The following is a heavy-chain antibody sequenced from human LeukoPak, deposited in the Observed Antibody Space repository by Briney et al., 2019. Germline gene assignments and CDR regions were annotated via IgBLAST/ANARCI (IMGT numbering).Heavy chain of an antibody. V-gene: IGHV4-34*01. Sequence: PSETLSLTCAVYGGSFSGYYWSWIRQPPGKGLEWIGEINHSGSTNYNPSLKSRVTISVDTSKNQFSLKLSSVTAADTAVYYCAREGEGGYWGQGTLVTVSS. CDR2: INHSGST. J-gene: IGHJ4*02. CDR3: AREGEGGY. CDR1: GGSFSGYY. D-gene: IGHD2-15*01.